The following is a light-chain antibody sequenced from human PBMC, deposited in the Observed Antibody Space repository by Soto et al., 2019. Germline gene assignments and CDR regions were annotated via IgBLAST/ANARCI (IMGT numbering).Light chain of an antibody. J-gene: IGKJ3*01. CDR1: QSVSSSY. Sequence: EIVLTQSPGTLSLSPGERATLSCRASQSVSSSYLAWYQQKPGQAPRLLIYGASSRATGIPDRFSGSGSGPDFTLTISRLGPEDFAVYYCQQYGSSPLFTFGPGTKVDI. CDR3: QQYGSSPLFT. V-gene: IGKV3-20*01. CDR2: GAS.